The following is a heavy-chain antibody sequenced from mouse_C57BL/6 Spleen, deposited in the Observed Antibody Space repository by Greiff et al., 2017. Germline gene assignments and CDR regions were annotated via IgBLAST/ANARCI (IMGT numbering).Heavy chain of an antibody. CDR3: ARTYYGSSLFDY. Sequence: QVQLKESGAELVKPGASVKISCKASGYAFSSYWMNWVKQRPGKGLEWIGQIYPGDGDTNYNGKFKGKATLTADKSSSTAYMQLSSLTSEDSAVYFCARTYYGSSLFDYWGQGTTLTVSS. D-gene: IGHD1-1*01. J-gene: IGHJ2*01. CDR2: IYPGDGDT. V-gene: IGHV1-80*01. CDR1: GYAFSSYW.